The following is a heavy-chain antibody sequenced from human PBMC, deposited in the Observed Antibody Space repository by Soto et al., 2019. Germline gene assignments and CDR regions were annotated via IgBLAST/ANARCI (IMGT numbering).Heavy chain of an antibody. Sequence: SVKVSCKASRGTFSGYAISWVRQAPGQGLEWMGGIIPIFGTANYAQKFQGRVTITADESTSTAYMELSSLRSEGTAVYYCARDSRRGYSYGSIDYWGQGTLVTVSS. CDR3: ARDSRRGYSYGSIDY. D-gene: IGHD5-18*01. CDR2: IIPIFGTA. V-gene: IGHV1-69*13. CDR1: RGTFSGYA. J-gene: IGHJ4*02.